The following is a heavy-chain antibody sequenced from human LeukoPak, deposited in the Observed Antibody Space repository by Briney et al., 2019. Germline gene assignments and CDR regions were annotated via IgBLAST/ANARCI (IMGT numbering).Heavy chain of an antibody. J-gene: IGHJ4*02. CDR3: ARVSLPGTTYPPFDY. Sequence: GASVKISCKAFGYTFSIYYIHWVRQAPRQGLEWMGVINPRSDSTTYAQKFQGRVTLTSDTSTGTVYMDLSSMRSDDTAVYYCARVSLPGTTYPPFDYWGQGTLVTVSS. CDR1: GYTFSIYY. D-gene: IGHD1-1*01. V-gene: IGHV1-46*01. CDR2: INPRSDST.